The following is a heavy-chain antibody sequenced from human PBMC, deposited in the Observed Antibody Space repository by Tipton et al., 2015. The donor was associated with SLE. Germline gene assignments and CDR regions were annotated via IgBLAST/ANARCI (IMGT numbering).Heavy chain of an antibody. CDR1: GFTVSSNY. CDR2: IYSGGST. CDR3: ARGDDYGEPYYYGMDV. Sequence: QLVQSGGGLVQPGGSLRLSCAASGFTVSSNYMSWVRQAPGKGLEWVSVIYSGGSTYYADSVKGRFTIARDNSKNTLYLQMNSLRAEDTAVYYCARGDDYGEPYYYGMDVWGQGTTVTVSS. J-gene: IGHJ6*02. D-gene: IGHD4-17*01. V-gene: IGHV3-66*01.